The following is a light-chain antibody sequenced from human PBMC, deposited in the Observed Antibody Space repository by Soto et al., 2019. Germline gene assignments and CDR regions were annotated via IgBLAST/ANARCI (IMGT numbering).Light chain of an antibody. V-gene: IGLV1-40*01. Sequence: QSVLTQPPSVSGAPGQRVTVSCTGSSSNIGAGYDVHWYQQLPGTAPKLLIYVNSIRPSGVPDRFSGSKSDTSASLAITGLQADDEDDYYCQSYDSSMSGSIFGGGTQLTVL. CDR1: SSNIGAGYD. CDR3: QSYDSSMSGSI. CDR2: VNS. J-gene: IGLJ2*01.